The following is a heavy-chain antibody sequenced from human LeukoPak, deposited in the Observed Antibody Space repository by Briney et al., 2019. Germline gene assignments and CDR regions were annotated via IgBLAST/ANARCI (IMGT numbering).Heavy chain of an antibody. D-gene: IGHD1-7*01. Sequence: ASVKVSCKASGYTFTSYGISWVRQAPGQGLEWMGWISAYNGNTNYAQKLQGRVTMTTDTSTSTAYMELSILRSEDTAVYYCARDYWNYGWFDPWGQGTLVTVSS. J-gene: IGHJ5*02. CDR2: ISAYNGNT. CDR3: ARDYWNYGWFDP. V-gene: IGHV1-18*01. CDR1: GYTFTSYG.